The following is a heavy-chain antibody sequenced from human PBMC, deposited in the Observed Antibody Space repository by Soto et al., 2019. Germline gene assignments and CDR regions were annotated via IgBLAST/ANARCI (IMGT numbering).Heavy chain of an antibody. CDR1: GFTFSSYA. Sequence: PGGSLRLSCAASGFTFSSYAMSWVRQAPGKGLEWVSAISGSGGSTYYADSVKGRFTISRDNSKNTLYLQMNSLRAEDTAVYYCEKIVFGVVSGGPINGLDVWGQGTTVTVSS. J-gene: IGHJ6*02. V-gene: IGHV3-23*01. CDR2: ISGSGGST. D-gene: IGHD3-3*01. CDR3: EKIVFGVVSGGPINGLDV.